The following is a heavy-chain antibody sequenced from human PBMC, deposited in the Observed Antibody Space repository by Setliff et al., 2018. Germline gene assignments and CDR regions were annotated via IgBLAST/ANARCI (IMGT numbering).Heavy chain of an antibody. CDR1: GFTFSSYG. J-gene: IGHJ4*02. D-gene: IGHD5-18*01. CDR2: IWYDGSNK. CDR3: AKSGYSYGYVFDY. Sequence: GGSLRLSCAASGFTFSSYGMHWVRQAPGKGLEWVAVIWYDGSNKYYADSVKGRFAVSRDNSKNTLYLQMNSLRAEDTAVYYCAKSGYSYGYVFDYWGQGTLVTVSS. V-gene: IGHV3-33*06.